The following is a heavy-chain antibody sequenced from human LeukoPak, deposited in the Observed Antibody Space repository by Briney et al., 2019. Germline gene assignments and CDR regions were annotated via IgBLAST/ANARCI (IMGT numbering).Heavy chain of an antibody. V-gene: IGHV4-59*08. CDR1: GGSTSSFY. J-gene: IGHJ4*02. CDR2: FHNSEGT. CDR3: ARGDPTGRPGIGFDY. D-gene: IGHD1-26*01. Sequence: PSETLSLTCTVSGGSTSSFYWSWIRQPPGKGLEWIAYFHNSEGTNYNPSLKSRVTISMDTSKNQLFLMVNSVTAADTAVYYCARGDPTGRPGIGFDYWGQGALVTVSS.